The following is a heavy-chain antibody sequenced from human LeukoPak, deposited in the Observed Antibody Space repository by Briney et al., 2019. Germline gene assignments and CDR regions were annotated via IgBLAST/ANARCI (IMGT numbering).Heavy chain of an antibody. CDR1: GFTFSSYA. J-gene: IGHJ4*02. V-gene: IGHV3-23*01. Sequence: PGGSLRLSCAASGFTFSSYAMSWVRQAPGKGLEWVSAISGSGGSTYYADSVKGRFTISRDNSKNTLYLQMNSLRAEDTAVYYCAKDRRSSSWYKTNYFDYWGQGTLVTVSS. D-gene: IGHD6-13*01. CDR3: AKDRRSSSWYKTNYFDY. CDR2: ISGSGGST.